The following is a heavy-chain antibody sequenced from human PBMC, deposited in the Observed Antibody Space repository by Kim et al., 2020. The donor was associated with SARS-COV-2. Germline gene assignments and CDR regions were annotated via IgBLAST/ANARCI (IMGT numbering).Heavy chain of an antibody. V-gene: IGHV3-48*04. CDR1: GFTFSSYR. J-gene: IGHJ6*03. D-gene: IGHD3-16*01. CDR2: ISSSRSTI. CDR3: AGVDYSGLEIPNDYYYMDV. Sequence: GGSLRLSCAASGFTFSSYRMNWVRQAPGKGLEWVSYISSSRSTIYYVDSVKGRFTISRDNAKNSLYLQMNSLRAEDTAVYYCAGVDYSGLEIPNDYYYMDVWGKGTTGTVSS.